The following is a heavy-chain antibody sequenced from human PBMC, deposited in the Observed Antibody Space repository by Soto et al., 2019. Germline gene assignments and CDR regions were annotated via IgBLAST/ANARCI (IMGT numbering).Heavy chain of an antibody. CDR1: GGSISSSSYY. D-gene: IGHD5-12*01. CDR3: AVGEWLQSHYFDY. Sequence: QLQLQESGPGLVKPSETLSLTCTVSGGSISSSSYYWGWIRQPPGKGLEWIGSIYYSGSTYYNPSLKSRVTISVDTSKNQCSLKLSSVTAADTAVYYCAVGEWLQSHYFDYWGQGTLVTVSS. J-gene: IGHJ4*02. V-gene: IGHV4-39*01. CDR2: IYYSGST.